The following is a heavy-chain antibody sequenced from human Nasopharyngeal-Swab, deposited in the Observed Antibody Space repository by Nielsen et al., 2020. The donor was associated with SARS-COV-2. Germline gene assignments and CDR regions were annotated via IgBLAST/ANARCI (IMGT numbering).Heavy chain of an antibody. CDR1: GFTFSSYA. J-gene: IGHJ6*02. D-gene: IGHD6-13*01. CDR2: ISYDGSNK. Sequence: GESLKISCAASGFTFSSYAMHWVRQAPGKGLEWVAVISYDGSNKYYADSVKGRFTISRDNSKNTLYLQMNSLRAEDTAVYYCASSPGIAAPTGMDFWGQGTTVTVS. V-gene: IGHV3-30*04. CDR3: ASSPGIAAPTGMDF.